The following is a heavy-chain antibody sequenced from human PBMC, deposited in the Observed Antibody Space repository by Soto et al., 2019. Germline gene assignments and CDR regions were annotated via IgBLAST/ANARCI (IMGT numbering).Heavy chain of an antibody. V-gene: IGHV5-51*01. D-gene: IGHD2-21*02. CDR2: IYPGDSDT. CDR1: GYSFTSYW. J-gene: IGHJ2*01. CDR3: ARRVVVTATVLYFDL. Sequence: LKISCKGSGYSFTSYWIGWVRQMPGKGLEWMGIIYPGDSDTRYSPSFQGQVTISADKSISTAYLQWSSLKASDTAMYYCARRVVVTATVLYFDLWGRGTLVTVSS.